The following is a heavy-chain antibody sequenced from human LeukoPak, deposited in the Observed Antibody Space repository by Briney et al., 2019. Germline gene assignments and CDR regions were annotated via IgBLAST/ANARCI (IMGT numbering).Heavy chain of an antibody. CDR3: VSNSSSSPWFDP. CDR2: VYYTGGT. V-gene: IGHV4-39*02. D-gene: IGHD6-6*01. CDR1: GGSISSYTHY. Sequence: SETLSLTCTVSGGSISSYTHYWGWIRQPPGKGLEWIATVYYTGGTYYNPSLKSRVTISIDTSRNHFSLKLTSVIAADTAMYYCVSNSSSSPWFDPGGQGTLVTVSS. J-gene: IGHJ5*02.